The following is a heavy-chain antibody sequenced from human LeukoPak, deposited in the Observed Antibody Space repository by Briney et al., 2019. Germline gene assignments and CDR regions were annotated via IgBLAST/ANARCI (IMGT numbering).Heavy chain of an antibody. CDR1: GFTFSNYW. V-gene: IGHV3-7*01. CDR2: IKLDGSVK. D-gene: IGHD3-10*01. CDR3: ARVNYGSGSDY. Sequence: GGSLRLSCAAFGFTFSNYWMNWVRQAPGKGLEWVAIIKLDGSVKYYVDSVKGRFTISRDNAKNSLYLQMNSLRAEDTAVYYCARVNYGSGSDYWGQGTLVTVSS. J-gene: IGHJ4*02.